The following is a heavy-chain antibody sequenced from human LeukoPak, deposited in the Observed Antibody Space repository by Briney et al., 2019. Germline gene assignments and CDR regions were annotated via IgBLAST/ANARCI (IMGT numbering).Heavy chain of an antibody. V-gene: IGHV3-66*01. CDR3: TRDSGTYNWFDP. D-gene: IGHD1-26*01. CDR1: GFTVSSNY. CDR2: IYSGGST. J-gene: IGHJ5*02. Sequence: GGSLRLSCAASGFTVSSNYMSWVRQAPGKGLEWVSVIYSGGSTYYADSVKGRFTISRDDSINTAYLQMKSLKTEDTALYYCTRDSGTYNWFDPWGQGTLVTVSS.